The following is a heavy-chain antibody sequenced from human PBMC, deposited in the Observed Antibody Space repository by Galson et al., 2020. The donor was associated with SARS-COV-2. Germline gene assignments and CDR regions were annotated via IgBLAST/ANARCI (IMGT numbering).Heavy chain of an antibody. CDR1: GFTVNSNY. CDR2: IYSGGNT. Sequence: GGSLRLSCAASGFTVNSNYMTWVRQAPGKGLECVSIIYSGGNTLYADSVKGRFTISRDYSKNTLFLQMNSLRAEDTAIYYCARGATYVYNSGACVGWFDPWGQGTLVTVSS. CDR3: ARGATYVYNSGACVGWFDP. J-gene: IGHJ5*02. V-gene: IGHV3-53*01. D-gene: IGHD3-10*01.